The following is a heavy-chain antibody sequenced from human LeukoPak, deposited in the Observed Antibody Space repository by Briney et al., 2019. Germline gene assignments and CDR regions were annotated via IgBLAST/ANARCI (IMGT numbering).Heavy chain of an antibody. CDR2: MNPNSGNT. D-gene: IGHD3-22*01. Sequence: ASVKVSCTASGYTFTSYDINWVRQATGQGLEWMGWMNPNSGNTGYAQKFQGRVTMTRNTSISTAYMELSSLRSEDTAVYYCARVPEYYYDSSGYYSFDYWGQGTLVTVSS. CDR1: GYTFTSYD. V-gene: IGHV1-8*01. CDR3: ARVPEYYYDSSGYYSFDY. J-gene: IGHJ4*02.